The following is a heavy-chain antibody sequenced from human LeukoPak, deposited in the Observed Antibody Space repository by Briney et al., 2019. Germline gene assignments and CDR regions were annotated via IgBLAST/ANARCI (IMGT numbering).Heavy chain of an antibody. V-gene: IGHV3-11*01. D-gene: IGHD3-10*01. CDR1: GFTFSDYY. CDR3: ARKKNTYYSFDY. CDR2: ISGSGSTI. J-gene: IGHJ4*02. Sequence: GGSLRLSCAASGFTFSDYYMSWIRQAPGKGLEWVSYISGSGSTIYYADSVKGRFTISRDNAKNSLYLQMNSLRAEDTAVYYCARKKNTYYSFDYWGQGTLVTVSS.